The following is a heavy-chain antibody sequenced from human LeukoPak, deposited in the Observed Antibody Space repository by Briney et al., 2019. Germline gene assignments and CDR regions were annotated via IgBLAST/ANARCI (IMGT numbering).Heavy chain of an antibody. V-gene: IGHV4-59*01. Sequence: SETLSLTCTVSGGSISSYYWSWIRQPPGKGLEWIGYIYYSGSTNYNPSLKSRATISVDTSKNQSSLKLSSVTAADTAVYYCARGKSSSWYYGYWGQGTLVTVSS. CDR1: GGSISSYY. CDR3: ARGKSSSWYYGY. D-gene: IGHD6-13*01. CDR2: IYYSGST. J-gene: IGHJ4*02.